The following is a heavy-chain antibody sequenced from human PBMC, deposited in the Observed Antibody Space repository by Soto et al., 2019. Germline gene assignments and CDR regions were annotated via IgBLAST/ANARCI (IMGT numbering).Heavy chain of an antibody. J-gene: IGHJ4*02. Sequence: ASVKVSCKASGYTFTSYAMHWVRQAPGQRLEWMGWINAGNGNTKYSQKFQGRVTITRDTSASTAYMELSSLRSEDTAVYYCATSLYGTTYSDYWGQGTLVTVSS. V-gene: IGHV1-3*01. CDR2: INAGNGNT. D-gene: IGHD4-17*01. CDR1: GYTFTSYA. CDR3: ATSLYGTTYSDY.